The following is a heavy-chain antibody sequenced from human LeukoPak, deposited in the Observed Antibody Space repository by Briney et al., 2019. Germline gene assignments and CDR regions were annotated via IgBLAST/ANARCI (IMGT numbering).Heavy chain of an antibody. Sequence: GGSLSLSFAGSGFSFTEYYMTWSRPTPGKGLGWLSHIISSGTIIYYADSVKGRFTTSRDNAKNSLFLQMNSLRAEDTAVYFCAREGQLLLDGYYAMDVWGQGTTVTVTS. J-gene: IGHJ6*02. V-gene: IGHV3-11*01. CDR1: GFSFTEYY. D-gene: IGHD2-2*01. CDR2: IISSGTII. CDR3: AREGQLLLDGYYAMDV.